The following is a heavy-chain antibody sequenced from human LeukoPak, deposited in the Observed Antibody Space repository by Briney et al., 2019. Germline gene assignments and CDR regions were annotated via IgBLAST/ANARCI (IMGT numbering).Heavy chain of an antibody. CDR1: GASFSDYY. CDR2: ISRSGEST. Sequence: ETLSLTCAVYGASFSDYYWSWIRQAPGKGLEWVSSISRSGESTFYADSVRGRFAISRDNSKNTVSLQMESLRAEDTALYYCAKDYAVGSIDYWGQGTLVTVSS. V-gene: IGHV3-23*01. J-gene: IGHJ4*02. CDR3: AKDYAVGSIDY. D-gene: IGHD3-16*01.